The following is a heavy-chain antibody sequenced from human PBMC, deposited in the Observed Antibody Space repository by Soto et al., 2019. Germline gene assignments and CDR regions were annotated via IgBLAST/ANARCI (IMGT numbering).Heavy chain of an antibody. CDR3: ARSSHTVRRRYYYYGMDV. Sequence: SQTLSLTCAISGDSVSSNSAAWNWIRQSPSRGLEWLGRTYYRSKWYNDYAVSVKSRITINPDTSKNQFSLKLSSVTAADTAVYYCARSSHTVRRRYYYYGMDVWGQGTTVTVSS. D-gene: IGHD4-17*01. J-gene: IGHJ6*02. CDR2: TYYRSKWYN. V-gene: IGHV6-1*01. CDR1: GDSVSSNSAA.